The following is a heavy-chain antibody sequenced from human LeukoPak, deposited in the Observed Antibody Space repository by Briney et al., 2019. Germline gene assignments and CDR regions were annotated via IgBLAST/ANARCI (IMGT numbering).Heavy chain of an antibody. CDR2: IRGTGGTT. CDR1: GFTFSDYA. Sequence: GGSLRLSCAASGFTFSDYALICVRQAPGKGREWISAIRGTGGTTYYADSVKGRCNISRDNSRNTVYLQMNSLRAEHTALYFCGKDPNGDYVGAFDFWGPGTMVTVSS. CDR3: GKDPNGDYVGAFDF. V-gene: IGHV3-23*01. D-gene: IGHD4-17*01. J-gene: IGHJ3*01.